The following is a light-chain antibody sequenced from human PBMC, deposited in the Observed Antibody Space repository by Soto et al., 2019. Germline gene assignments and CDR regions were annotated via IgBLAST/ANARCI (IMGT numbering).Light chain of an antibody. CDR3: QQRATWPWT. CDR1: QSIAIY. Sequence: IVLTQSPATLSFSPGEEATLSCRASQSIAIYLAWYQQKSGQSPRLLIYDTSNRAPGIPDRFSGIASGTDFTLTISSLEPEDFAVYYCQQRATWPWTFGQGTAVEIK. J-gene: IGKJ1*01. V-gene: IGKV3-11*01. CDR2: DTS.